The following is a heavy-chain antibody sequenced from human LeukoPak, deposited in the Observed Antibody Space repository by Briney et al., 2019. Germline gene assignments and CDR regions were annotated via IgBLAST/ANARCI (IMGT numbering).Heavy chain of an antibody. J-gene: IGHJ6*02. D-gene: IGHD3-22*01. V-gene: IGHV1-2*02. Sequence: ASVKVSCKASGYTFTGYYMHWVRQAPGQGLEWMGWINPNSGGTNYAQKFQGRVTMTRDTSISTAYMELSRLRSDDTAVYYCARKPITMIPYYYYYGMDVWGQGTTVTVSS. CDR2: INPNSGGT. CDR1: GYTFTGYY. CDR3: ARKPITMIPYYYYYGMDV.